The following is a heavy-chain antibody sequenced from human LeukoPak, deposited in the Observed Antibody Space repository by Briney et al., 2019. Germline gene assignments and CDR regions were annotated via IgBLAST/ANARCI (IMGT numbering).Heavy chain of an antibody. J-gene: IGHJ5*02. Sequence: SETLSLTCAVYGGSFSGYYWSWIRQPPGKGLEWIGEINHSGSTNYNPSLKGRVTISVDTSKNQFSLKLSYVTAADTAVYYCARGTAYYDFWSGYGNWFDPWGQGTLVTVSS. V-gene: IGHV4-34*01. CDR1: GGSFSGYY. CDR2: INHSGST. D-gene: IGHD3-3*01. CDR3: ARGTAYYDFWSGYGNWFDP.